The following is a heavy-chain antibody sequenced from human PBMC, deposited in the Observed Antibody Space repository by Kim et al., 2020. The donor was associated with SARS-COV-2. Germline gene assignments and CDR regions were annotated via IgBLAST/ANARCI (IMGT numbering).Heavy chain of an antibody. V-gene: IGHV1-69*06. J-gene: IGHJ5*02. Sequence: SVKVSCKASGGTFSSYAISWVRQAPGQGLEWMGGIIPIFGTANYAQKFQGRVTITADKSTSTAYMELSSLRSEDTAVYYCARGLATMVRGVGTYNWFDPWGQGTLVTVSS. D-gene: IGHD3-10*01. CDR1: GGTFSSYA. CDR3: ARGLATMVRGVGTYNWFDP. CDR2: IIPIFGTA.